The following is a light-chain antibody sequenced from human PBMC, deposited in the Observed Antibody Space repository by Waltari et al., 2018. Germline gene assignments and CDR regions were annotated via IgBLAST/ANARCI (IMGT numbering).Light chain of an antibody. V-gene: IGKV1-39*01. CDR3: QQSYSTPFT. CDR2: AAS. J-gene: IGKJ3*01. Sequence: DIQMTQSPSSLSASVGDRVTITCRASQSISSYLNWYQQKPEKAPNLLIYAASSLQIGVPSRFSGSGSGTDFTLTISSLQPEDFATYYCQQSYSTPFTFGPGTKVDIK. CDR1: QSISSY.